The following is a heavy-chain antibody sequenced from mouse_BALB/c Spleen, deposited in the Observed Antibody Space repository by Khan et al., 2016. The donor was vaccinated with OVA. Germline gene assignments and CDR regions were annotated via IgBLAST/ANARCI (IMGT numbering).Heavy chain of an antibody. V-gene: IGHV3-2*02. CDR2: ISSSGST. Sequence: EVQLQESGPGLVKPSQSLSLTCTVTGYSITSDYVWNWIRQLPGNKLEWMCYISSSGSTSYNPSFKSRISITRDTSKNQFFLQLKSVTTEDTATYDCARSLYCGCGYALDYWGRGTSVTVSS. CDR1: GYSITSDYV. CDR3: ARSLYCGCGYALDY. D-gene: IGHD2-1*01. J-gene: IGHJ4*01.